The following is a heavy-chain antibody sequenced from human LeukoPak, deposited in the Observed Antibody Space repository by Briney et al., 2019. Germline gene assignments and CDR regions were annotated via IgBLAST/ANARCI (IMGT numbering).Heavy chain of an antibody. CDR3: AKAYLPYCGGDCYYAKLPTEGY. CDR1: GFTFSSYS. J-gene: IGHJ4*02. V-gene: IGHV3-23*01. Sequence: GGSLRLSCAASGFTFSSYSMNWVRQAPGKGLEWVSAISGSGGSTYYADSVKGRFTISRDNSKNTLYLQMNSLRAEDTAVYYCAKAYLPYCGGDCYYAKLPTEGYWGQGTLVTVSS. D-gene: IGHD2-21*01. CDR2: ISGSGGST.